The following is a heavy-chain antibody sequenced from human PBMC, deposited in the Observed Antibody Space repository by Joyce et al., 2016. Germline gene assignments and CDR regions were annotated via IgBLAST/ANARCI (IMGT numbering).Heavy chain of an antibody. CDR1: GFTFSSYS. CDR3: ARSSYTNGIFDY. V-gene: IGHV3-21*01. Sequence: EVQLVESGGGLVKPGGYMRHSCAALGFTFSSYSLSWVRPAPGKGLEWVTSLSSSSSYIKYTDSVKGRFTISRDNAKNSLYLQMNSLRVEDTAVYYCARSSYTNGIFDYWGQGTLVTVSS. D-gene: IGHD2-8*01. CDR2: LSSSSSYI. J-gene: IGHJ4*02.